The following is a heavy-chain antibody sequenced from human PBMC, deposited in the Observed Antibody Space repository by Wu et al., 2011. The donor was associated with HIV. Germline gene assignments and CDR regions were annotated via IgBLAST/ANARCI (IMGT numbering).Heavy chain of an antibody. CDR3: ARDRGRGIPVSGSDL. CDR2: ISGNNGHT. Sequence: VQLVQSGAEVKKPGSSVKVSCKASGGTFSSYAISWVRQAPGQGLEWMGWISGNNGHTNYAQSLQGRVSMTTDTSTSAAYIEVRSLRGDDTAVYYCARDRGRGIPVSGSDLWGQGTLVTVSS. J-gene: IGHJ4*02. V-gene: IGHV1-18*01. D-gene: IGHD6-19*01. CDR1: GGTFSSYA.